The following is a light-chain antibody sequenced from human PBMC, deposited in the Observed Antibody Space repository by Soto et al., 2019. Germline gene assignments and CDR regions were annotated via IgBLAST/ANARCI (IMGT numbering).Light chain of an antibody. CDR3: QQYNSSART. V-gene: IGKV1-5*01. Sequence: DIPMNQSPSTLSASIGDRVTITCRASQSILSRLAWYQRIPGRPPKLLMHDASTLESGVTSRFSGSGYVTKFTLTISSLQPDDFAPYYCQQYNSSARTFGQGTEVAVK. J-gene: IGKJ1*01. CDR2: DAS. CDR1: QSILSR.